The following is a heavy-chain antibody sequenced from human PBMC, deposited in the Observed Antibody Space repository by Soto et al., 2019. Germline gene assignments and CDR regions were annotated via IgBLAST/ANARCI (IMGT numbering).Heavy chain of an antibody. D-gene: IGHD6-13*01. V-gene: IGHV1-18*01. J-gene: IGHJ5*02. Sequence: QVQLVQSGAEVKKPGDSVKVSCKASGYTFTSYGISWVRQAPGQGLEWMGWISAYNGNTNYAQKLQGRVTMTTDTSTSTAYMELRSMRSDVTAVYHCARAPRQQLGKNWFDPWGQETLVTVSS. CDR3: ARAPRQQLGKNWFDP. CDR2: ISAYNGNT. CDR1: GYTFTSYG.